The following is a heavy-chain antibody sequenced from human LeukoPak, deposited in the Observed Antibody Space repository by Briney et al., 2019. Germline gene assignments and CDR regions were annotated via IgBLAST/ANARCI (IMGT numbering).Heavy chain of an antibody. V-gene: IGHV4-39*07. D-gene: IGHD2-2*01. CDR3: ARVRDCSSSICHYYFDY. CDR2: IYYRGST. CDR1: GGSISSSSYH. J-gene: IGHJ4*02. Sequence: PSETLSLTCTISGGSISSSSYHGGWIRQPPGKGLEWIGSIYYRGSTYYNPSLKSRVTISVDTSKNQFSMKLSSVTAADTAVYYCARVRDCSSSICHYYFDYWGQGTLVTVSS.